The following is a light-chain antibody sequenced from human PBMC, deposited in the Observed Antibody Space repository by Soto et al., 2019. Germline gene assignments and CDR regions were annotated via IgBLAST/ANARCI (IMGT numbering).Light chain of an antibody. CDR2: AAS. Sequence: DIQMTQSPSTLSASVGDRVTITCRASQSISSWLAWYQQKPGKAPKLLIYAASSLESGVPSRFSGSGSGTEFTLTIRSLQPDDFAPYYCHQYNSYLYTFGQGTKLEIK. CDR1: QSISSW. CDR3: HQYNSYLYT. J-gene: IGKJ2*01. V-gene: IGKV1-5*01.